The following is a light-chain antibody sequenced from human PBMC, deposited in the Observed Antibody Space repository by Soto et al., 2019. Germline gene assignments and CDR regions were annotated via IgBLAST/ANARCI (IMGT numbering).Light chain of an antibody. J-gene: IGKJ1*01. CDR3: QQYDSSPGS. CDR2: GAS. CDR1: QSVSSSY. Sequence: EIVLTQSPGTLSLSPGERATLSCRASQSVSSSYLAWYQQKAGQGPRLLIYGASSRATSIPDRFSGSGSGTDFTLTISRLEAEDFAVYYCQQYDSSPGSFGQGTKVEIK. V-gene: IGKV3-20*01.